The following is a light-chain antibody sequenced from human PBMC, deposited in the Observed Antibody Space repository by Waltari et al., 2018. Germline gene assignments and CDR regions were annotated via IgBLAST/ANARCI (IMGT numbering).Light chain of an antibody. CDR3: QQNRNWPRT. J-gene: IGKJ1*01. V-gene: IGKV3-11*01. CDR1: QSVSSY. Sequence: EIVLTQSPATLSLSPGERGTLSCRASQSVSSYLVWYQQQPGQAPRLLIYDASKRATGIPARFSGSGSGTDFTLTISSLEPEDFAVYYCQQNRNWPRTFGQGTKVEIK. CDR2: DAS.